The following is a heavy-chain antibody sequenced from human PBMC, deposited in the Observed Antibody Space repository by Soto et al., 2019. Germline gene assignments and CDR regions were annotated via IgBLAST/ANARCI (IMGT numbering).Heavy chain of an antibody. V-gene: IGHV3-23*01. CDR1: GFTFSDYA. D-gene: IGHD6-13*01. J-gene: IGHJ4*02. CDR3: ATQRVGSSWYRDFDL. Sequence: EGQLLESGGGLVQPGGSLRLSCAASGFTFSDYAMSWVRQGPGKELEWASGISGVGGSTYYPDSVKGRFTISRDNSKNTVYLQMNNLTAGDTAVYFCATQRVGSSWYRDFDLWGQGTLVTVSS. CDR2: ISGVGGST.